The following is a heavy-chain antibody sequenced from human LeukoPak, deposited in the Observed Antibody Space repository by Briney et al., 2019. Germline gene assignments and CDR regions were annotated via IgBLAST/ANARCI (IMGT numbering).Heavy chain of an antibody. CDR1: GFTFRSYW. V-gene: IGHV3-7*01. CDR2: MKLDGSEE. D-gene: IGHD2-15*01. Sequence: PGGSLRLSCAASGFTFRSYWMSWVRQAPGKGLEWVANMKLDGSEEYYVDSVKGRFTISSDKAKNSLYLQMNSLRVDDTAVYYRARWARYCSSGSCYSWFDPWGQGTLVTVSS. CDR3: ARWARYCSSGSCYSWFDP. J-gene: IGHJ5*02.